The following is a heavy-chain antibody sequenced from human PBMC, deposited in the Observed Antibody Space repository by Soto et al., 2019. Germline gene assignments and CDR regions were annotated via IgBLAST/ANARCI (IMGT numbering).Heavy chain of an antibody. CDR2: IWYDGSNR. Sequence: QVQLVESGGGVVQPGRSLRLSCAASGFTFSSYGMRWVRQAPGKGLEWVAVIWYDGSNRNYADSVKGRFTISRDNSKNTLYLQMNSLRAEDTAVYYCAREDYGSGSYDYWGQGTLVTVSS. CDR1: GFTFSSYG. D-gene: IGHD3-10*01. CDR3: AREDYGSGSYDY. J-gene: IGHJ4*02. V-gene: IGHV3-33*01.